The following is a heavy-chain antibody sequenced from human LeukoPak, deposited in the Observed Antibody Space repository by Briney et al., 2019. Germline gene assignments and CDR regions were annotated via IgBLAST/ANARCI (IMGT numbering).Heavy chain of an antibody. Sequence: PSETLSLTCSISGGSISINNFWWGWIRQSPGKAMEWVGSVYYSGSTYYNPSLTRRLTMSVDTSKNQFSLKLTSLTAADTAVYYCARGTSFGLMNSDNWGQGTLVIVSS. D-gene: IGHD2-8*01. V-gene: IGHV4-39*07. CDR3: ARGTSFGLMNSDN. CDR2: VYYSGST. CDR1: GGSISINNFW. J-gene: IGHJ4*02.